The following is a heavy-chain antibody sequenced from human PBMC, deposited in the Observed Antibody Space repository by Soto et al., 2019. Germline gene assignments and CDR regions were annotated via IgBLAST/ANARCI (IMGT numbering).Heavy chain of an antibody. D-gene: IGHD6-6*01. Sequence: EVQLVESGGGLVQPGRSLRLSCAASGFTFDDYAMHWVRQAPGKGLQWVSGISWNSGSIGYADSVKGRFTISRDNAKNSLYLQMNSLRAEDTALYYCAKGGGMCSSSPCPHSFDYWGQGTLVTVSS. CDR1: GFTFDDYA. CDR2: ISWNSGSI. J-gene: IGHJ4*02. CDR3: AKGGGMCSSSPCPHSFDY. V-gene: IGHV3-9*01.